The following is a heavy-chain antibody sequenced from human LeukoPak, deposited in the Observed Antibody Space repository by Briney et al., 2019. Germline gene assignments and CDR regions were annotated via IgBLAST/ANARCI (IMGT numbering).Heavy chain of an antibody. D-gene: IGHD6-13*01. CDR2: INWNGGST. CDR1: GFTFDDYG. CDR3: ARDSSSWYVSEH. J-gene: IGHJ1*01. Sequence: GGSLRLSCAASGFTFDDYGMSWVRQAPGKGLEWVSGINWNGGSTGYADSVKGRFTISTDNAENYLYLQMNSLRAEDTALYYGARDSSSWYVSEHWGQGTLVTVSS. V-gene: IGHV3-20*04.